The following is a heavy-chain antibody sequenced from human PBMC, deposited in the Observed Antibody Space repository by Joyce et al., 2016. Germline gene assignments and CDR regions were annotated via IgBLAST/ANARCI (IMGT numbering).Heavy chain of an antibody. J-gene: IGHJ4*02. Sequence: QVQLVQSGAEVKKPGASVNVFCKASGYTFTNFYIHWVRQDPGQGPEWMGVINPSNGRTNYAQKFQGRITMTNDTSTRTIYMDLNSLRPDDTAVYFCARTVSGWRDYYFDFWGQGTLVTVSS. V-gene: IGHV1-46*01. CDR3: ARTVSGWRDYYFDF. CDR2: INPSNGRT. D-gene: IGHD6-19*01. CDR1: GYTFTNFY.